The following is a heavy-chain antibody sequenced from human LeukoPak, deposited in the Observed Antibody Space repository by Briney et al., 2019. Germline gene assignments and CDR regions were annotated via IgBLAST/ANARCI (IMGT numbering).Heavy chain of an antibody. V-gene: IGHV4-30-4*07. CDR3: ARGAGSTTSNDAFDI. CDR2: MFYTGNT. D-gene: IGHD1-1*01. J-gene: IGHJ3*02. CDR1: GGSISSSSYS. Sequence: NPSETLSLTCTVSGGSISSSSYSWSWIRQPPGKGLEWIGYMFYTGNTYYNPSLKSRVTISVDTSKNQFSLKVSSVTAADTAVYYCARGAGSTTSNDAFDIWGQGTMVTVSS.